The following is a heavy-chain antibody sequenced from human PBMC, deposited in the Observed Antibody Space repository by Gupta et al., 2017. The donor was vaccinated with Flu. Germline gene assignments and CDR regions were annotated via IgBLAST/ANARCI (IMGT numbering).Heavy chain of an antibody. Sequence: EVQLVESGGGLVQPGGSLRLSCAASGFTFSSYWMSWVRQAPGKGLEWVANIKQDGSEKYYVDSVKGRFTISRDNAKNSLYLQMNSLRAEDTAVYYCARVGHCSSTSCYPFYYYYYMDVWGKGTTVTVSS. CDR2: IKQDGSEK. CDR1: GFTFSSYW. J-gene: IGHJ6*03. CDR3: ARVGHCSSTSCYPFYYYYYMDV. V-gene: IGHV3-7*01. D-gene: IGHD2-2*01.